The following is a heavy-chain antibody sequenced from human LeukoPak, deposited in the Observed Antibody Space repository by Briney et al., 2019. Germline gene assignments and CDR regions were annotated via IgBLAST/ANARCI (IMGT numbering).Heavy chain of an antibody. Sequence: SETLSLTCTVSGGSISSSSYYWGWIRQPPGKGLEWIGSIYYSGSTYYNPSLKSRVTISVDTSKNQFSLKLSSVTAADTAVYYCAHVPDSSGYYLTFNYWGQGTLVTVSS. CDR3: AHVPDSSGYYLTFNY. CDR2: IYYSGST. V-gene: IGHV4-39*01. CDR1: GGSISSSSYY. J-gene: IGHJ4*02. D-gene: IGHD3-22*01.